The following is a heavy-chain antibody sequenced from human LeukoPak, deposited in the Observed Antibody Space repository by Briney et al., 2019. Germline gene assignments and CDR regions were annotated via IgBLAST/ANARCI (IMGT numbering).Heavy chain of an antibody. V-gene: IGHV3-33*01. CDR2: IWYDGSNK. J-gene: IGHJ3*02. D-gene: IGHD3-22*01. CDR1: GFTFSSYG. CDR3: ARDVPAYYYDSSGYTDAFDI. Sequence: GGSLRLSCAASGFTFSSYGMHWVRQAPGKGLEWVAVIWYDGSNKYYADSVKGRFTISRDNSKNTLYVQMNSLRAEDTAVYYCARDVPAYYYDSSGYTDAFDIWGQGTMVTVSS.